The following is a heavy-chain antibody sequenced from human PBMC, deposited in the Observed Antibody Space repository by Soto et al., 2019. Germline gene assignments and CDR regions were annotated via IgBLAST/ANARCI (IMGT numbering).Heavy chain of an antibody. CDR1: GFTFSSYS. D-gene: IGHD6-19*01. CDR2: ISSSSSTI. CDR3: ARVNIAVAGPFDY. V-gene: IGHV3-48*02. Sequence: EVQLVESGGGLVQPGGSLRLSCAASGFTFSSYSMNWVRQAPGKGLEWVSDISSSSSTIYYADSVKGRFTISRDNAKNSLYLQMNSLRDEDTAVYYCARVNIAVAGPFDYWGQGTLVTVSS. J-gene: IGHJ4*02.